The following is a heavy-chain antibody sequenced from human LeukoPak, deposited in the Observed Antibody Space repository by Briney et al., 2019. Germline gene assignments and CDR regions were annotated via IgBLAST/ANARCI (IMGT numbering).Heavy chain of an antibody. CDR2: TYYSGGT. J-gene: IGHJ4*02. CDR3: ARVEVGAYFDY. CDR1: GGSVSSGSYY. V-gene: IGHV4-61*01. Sequence: SETLSLTCTVSGGSVSSGSYYWSWIRQPPGKGLEWIGYTYYSGGTNYNPSLKSRVTIPVDTSKNQFSLKLSSVTAADTAVYYCARVEVGAYFDYWGQGTLVTVSS. D-gene: IGHD1-26*01.